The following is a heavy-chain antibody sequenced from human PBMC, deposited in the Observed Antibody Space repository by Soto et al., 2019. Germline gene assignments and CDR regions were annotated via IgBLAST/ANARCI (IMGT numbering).Heavy chain of an antibody. Sequence: GGSLSLSCAASGFTFSSYSMNWVRPAPGKGLEWVSSISSSSSYIYYADSVKGRFTISRDNAKNSLYLQMNSLRAEDTAVYYCARGEEDIVVVPAAMLFDYWGQGTLVTVSS. V-gene: IGHV3-21*01. J-gene: IGHJ4*02. CDR2: ISSSSSYI. CDR3: ARGEEDIVVVPAAMLFDY. D-gene: IGHD2-2*01. CDR1: GFTFSSYS.